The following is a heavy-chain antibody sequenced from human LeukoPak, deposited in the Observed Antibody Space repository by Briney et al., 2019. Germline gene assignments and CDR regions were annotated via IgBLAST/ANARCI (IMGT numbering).Heavy chain of an antibody. CDR3: ARRIAAAGSDWFDP. Sequence: SETLSLTCTVSGGSIRSGDYYWSWIRQDPGKGLEWIGNIYHSGDTYYNPSLKSRVTISVDTSKNQFSLKLSSVTAADTAVYYCARRIAAAGSDWFDPWGQGTLVTVSS. CDR2: IYHSGDT. J-gene: IGHJ5*02. CDR1: GGSIRSGDYY. D-gene: IGHD6-13*01. V-gene: IGHV4-31*03.